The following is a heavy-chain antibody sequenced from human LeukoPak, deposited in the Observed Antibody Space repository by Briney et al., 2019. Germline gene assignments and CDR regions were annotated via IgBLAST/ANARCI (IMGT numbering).Heavy chain of an antibody. V-gene: IGHV3-7*01. CDR2: IKQEENVK. J-gene: IGHJ5*01. CDR1: GFTFSDHW. Sequence: GGSLRLSCVTSGFTFSDHWMTGAPGAPGRVRKGVASIKQEENVKYYVDSVKGRFTISRDNACSSLYMQMTSLRADDTAMYYCARWTSSNNFYWIESWGQGTLVTVSS. CDR3: ARWTSSNNFYWIES. D-gene: IGHD2-2*01.